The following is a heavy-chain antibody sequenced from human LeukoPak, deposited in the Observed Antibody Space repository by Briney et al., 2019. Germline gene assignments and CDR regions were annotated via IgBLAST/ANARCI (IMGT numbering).Heavy chain of an antibody. V-gene: IGHV4-4*07. D-gene: IGHD3-22*01. CDR3: ARDGGNYYDSSGYLTY. CDR2: IYTSGST. CDR1: GGSISSYY. Sequence: SETLSLTCTVSGGSISSYYWSWIRQPAGKGLEWIGRIYTSGSTNYNPSLKSRVTVSIDTSKNQFSLKLSSVTAADTAVYYCARDGGNYYDSSGYLTYWGQGTLVTVSS. J-gene: IGHJ4*02.